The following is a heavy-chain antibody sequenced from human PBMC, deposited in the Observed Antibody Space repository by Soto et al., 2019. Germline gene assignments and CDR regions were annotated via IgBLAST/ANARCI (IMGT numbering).Heavy chain of an antibody. CDR3: ARGPAPYCSGGSCYSNWFAP. D-gene: IGHD2-15*01. CDR2: IYYSGRT. J-gene: IGHJ5*02. Sequence: QVQLQESGPGLVKPSQTLSLTCTVSGGSISSGGYYWSWIRQHPGKGLEWIGYIYYSGRTYYNPSLNRRVTKSLDPSKSLLSLMLSSVTAADTAVYYCARGPAPYCSGGSCYSNWFAPWGQGTLVTVSS. CDR1: GGSISSGGYY. V-gene: IGHV4-31*03.